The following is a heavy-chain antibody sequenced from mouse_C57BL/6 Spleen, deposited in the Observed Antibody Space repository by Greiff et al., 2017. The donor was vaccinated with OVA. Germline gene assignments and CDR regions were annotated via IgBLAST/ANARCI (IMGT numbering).Heavy chain of an antibody. CDR3: ARGGGYYYGKEDY. Sequence: QVQLKQPGAELVMPGASVKLSCKASGYTFTSYWMHWVKQRPGQGLEWIGEIDPSDSYTNYNQKFKGKSTLTVDKSSSTAYMQLSSLTSEDSAVYYCARGGGYYYGKEDYWGQGTTLTVSS. CDR1: GYTFTSYW. V-gene: IGHV1-69*01. J-gene: IGHJ2*01. D-gene: IGHD1-1*01. CDR2: IDPSDSYT.